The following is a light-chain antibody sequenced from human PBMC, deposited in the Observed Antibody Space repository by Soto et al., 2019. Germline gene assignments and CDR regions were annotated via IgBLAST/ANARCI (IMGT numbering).Light chain of an antibody. Sequence: IQMTQSPSTLSASIGDRITISCRASQNIDTWLAWYQQRPGEAPKLIIYTASNLESGVPSRFSGSGSGTDFTLTITGLQPDDFATYFCQQYSDYSRAFGQGTKLEIK. V-gene: IGKV1-5*03. CDR2: TAS. CDR3: QQYSDYSRA. J-gene: IGKJ1*01. CDR1: QNIDTW.